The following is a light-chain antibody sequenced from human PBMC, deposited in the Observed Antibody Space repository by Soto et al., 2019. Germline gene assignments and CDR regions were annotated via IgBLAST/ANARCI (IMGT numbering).Light chain of an antibody. CDR3: QQYGSSSWT. J-gene: IGKJ1*01. Sequence: EIVLTQSPGTLSLSPGERATLSCRASQSVSSAYLAWYQQKPGQAPRLLIYGASRSDTGIPDRFSGSGSGTDFTLTISRLEPEDFAVYYCQQYGSSSWTFGQGTKVEIK. V-gene: IGKV3-20*01. CDR1: QSVSSAY. CDR2: GAS.